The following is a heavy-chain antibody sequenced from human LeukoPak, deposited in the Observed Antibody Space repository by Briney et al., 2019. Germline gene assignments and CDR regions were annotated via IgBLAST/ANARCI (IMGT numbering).Heavy chain of an antibody. CDR1: GGTFSSYA. J-gene: IGHJ4*02. Sequence: SVKVSCKASGGTFSSYAISWGRQAPGQGLEWMGRIIPILGVANSAQKFQGRVTITADKSTSTAYMELSSLRSEDTAVYYWARVAVAHPTFDYWGQGTLVTVSS. CDR3: ARVAVAHPTFDY. D-gene: IGHD6-19*01. CDR2: IIPILGVA. V-gene: IGHV1-69*04.